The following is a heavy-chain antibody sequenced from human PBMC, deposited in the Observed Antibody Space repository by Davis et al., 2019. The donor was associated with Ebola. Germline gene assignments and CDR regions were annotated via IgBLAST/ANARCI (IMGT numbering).Heavy chain of an antibody. J-gene: IGHJ4*02. Sequence: ASVKVSCKTSGYTFSSFGISWVRQAPGQGLEWMGWISAYNADTKYAQKIQGRVTMTTDTSTSTVYMELRSLRSDDTAVYYCARDLHYDFWSGYYGADYGDHFDYWGQGTLVTVSS. CDR1: GYTFSSFG. CDR3: ARDLHYDFWSGYYGADYGDHFDY. D-gene: IGHD3-3*01. CDR2: ISAYNADT. V-gene: IGHV1-18*01.